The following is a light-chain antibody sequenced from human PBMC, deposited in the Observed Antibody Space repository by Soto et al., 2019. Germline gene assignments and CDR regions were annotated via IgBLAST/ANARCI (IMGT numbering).Light chain of an antibody. V-gene: IGKV3-15*01. CDR3: QQYNSWPPIT. Sequence: EIVLTQSPAILSVSPGERATLSCRASQSISRSLAWYQQKPGQAPRLFIFRASSRATGLPARFSASGSGTEFTLTISSLQSEDFAVYYCQQYNSWPPITFGQGTRLEIK. CDR2: RAS. J-gene: IGKJ5*01. CDR1: QSISRS.